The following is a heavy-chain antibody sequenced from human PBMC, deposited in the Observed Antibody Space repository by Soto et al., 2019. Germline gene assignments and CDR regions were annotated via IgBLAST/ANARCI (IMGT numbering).Heavy chain of an antibody. Sequence: SGNVCCKASVYTFSNYGINSGRQAPGQGLEWRGWISAYNGNINYAQKLQGRVTVTTDTSTSTTYMEMRSLRSDDTAVYYWARDEDSGWNYFHYWGQGTLVLVSP. D-gene: IGHD6-19*01. J-gene: IGHJ4*02. CDR3: ARDEDSGWNYFHY. CDR2: ISAYNGNI. V-gene: IGHV1-18*01. CDR1: VYTFSNYG.